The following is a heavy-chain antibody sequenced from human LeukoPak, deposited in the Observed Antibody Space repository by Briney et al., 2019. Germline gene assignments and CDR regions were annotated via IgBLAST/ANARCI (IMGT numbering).Heavy chain of an antibody. D-gene: IGHD1-26*01. CDR3: ARGGGQWELPD. CDR1: GGSISSYY. CDR2: IYYSGST. Sequence: PSETLSLTCTVSGGSISSYYWSWIRQPPGKGLEWIGYIYYSGSTNYNPSLKSRVTISVGTSKNQLSLKLSSVTAADTAVYYCARGGGQWELPDWGQGTLVTVSS. V-gene: IGHV4-59*01. J-gene: IGHJ4*02.